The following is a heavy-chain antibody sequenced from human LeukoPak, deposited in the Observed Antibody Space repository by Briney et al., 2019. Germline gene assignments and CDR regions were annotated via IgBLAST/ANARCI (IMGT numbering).Heavy chain of an antibody. Sequence: PSETLSLTCTVSGGSISSGGYYWSWIRQPPGKGLEWIGYIYHSGSTYYNPSLKSRVTISVDRSKNQFSLKLSSVTAADTAVYYCARIFTSGSYVDYWGQGTLVTVSP. CDR2: IYHSGST. J-gene: IGHJ4*02. V-gene: IGHV4-30-2*01. D-gene: IGHD1-26*01. CDR1: GGSISSGGYY. CDR3: ARIFTSGSYVDY.